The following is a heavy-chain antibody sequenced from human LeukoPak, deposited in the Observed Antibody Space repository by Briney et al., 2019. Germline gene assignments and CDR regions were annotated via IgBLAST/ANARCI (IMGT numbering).Heavy chain of an antibody. V-gene: IGHV3-21*01. CDR1: GFTFSSYS. CDR3: ARDGYSYGHVPYYFDY. J-gene: IGHJ4*02. CDR2: ISSSSSYI. D-gene: IGHD5-18*01. Sequence: GGSLRLSCAASGFTFSSYSMNWVRQAPGKGLEWVSSISSSSSYIYYADSVKGRFTIPRDNAKNSLYLQMNSLRAEDTAVYYCARDGYSYGHVPYYFDYWGQGTLVTVSS.